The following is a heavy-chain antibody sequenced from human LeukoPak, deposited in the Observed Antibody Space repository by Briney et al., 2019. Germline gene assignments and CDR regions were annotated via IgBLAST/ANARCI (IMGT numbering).Heavy chain of an antibody. D-gene: IGHD2-15*01. CDR3: AKGYCSGASCQEEY. CDR2: VSWNSGRI. CDR1: GSRFDDYA. J-gene: IGHJ4*02. V-gene: IGHV3-9*01. Sequence: GRSLRLSCAASGSRFDDYAMHWVRQAPGKGLEWVSGVSWNSGRIGYADSVKGRFTISRDNAKNSLYLQMNSLRAEDTALYYCAKGYCSGASCQEEYWGQGTLVTVSS.